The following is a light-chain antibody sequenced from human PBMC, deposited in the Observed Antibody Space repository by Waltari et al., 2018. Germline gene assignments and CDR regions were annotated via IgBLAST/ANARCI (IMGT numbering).Light chain of an antibody. CDR3: LQHDNFPLA. CDR1: QYIDDD. Sequence: CKASQYIDDDLNWYQQKPGEAAIFINQEAISLVPGISPRFRGSGYGTDFTLTIKNIEAEDAAYYFCLQHDNFPLAFGQGTKVEIK. V-gene: IGKV5-2*01. J-gene: IGKJ1*01. CDR2: EAI.